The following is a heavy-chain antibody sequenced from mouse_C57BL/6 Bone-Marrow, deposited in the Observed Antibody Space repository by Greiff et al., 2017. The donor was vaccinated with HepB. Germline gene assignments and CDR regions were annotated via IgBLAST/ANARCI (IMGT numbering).Heavy chain of an antibody. CDR1: GYTFTNYW. CDR3: ARSRVTAYYYAMDY. J-gene: IGHJ4*01. V-gene: IGHV1-63*01. Sequence: QVQLQQSGAELVRPGTSVKMSCTASGYTFTNYWIGWAKQRPGHVPEGIGDIYPGGGYTNYNEKFKGKANLTADKSSSTAYMQFISLTSEDSAIYYRARSRVTAYYYAMDYWGQGTSVTVSS. D-gene: IGHD2-2*01. CDR2: IYPGGGYT.